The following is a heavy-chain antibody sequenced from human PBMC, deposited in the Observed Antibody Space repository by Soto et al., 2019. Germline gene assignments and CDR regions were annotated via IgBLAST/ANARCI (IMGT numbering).Heavy chain of an antibody. V-gene: IGHV3-23*01. CDR1: GFTFSSYA. J-gene: IGHJ3*02. Sequence: EVQLLESGGGLVQPGGSLRLSCAASGFTFSSYAMSWVRQTPGKGLEWVSGVLGGGGSTFYADSVKGRFTISRDNSKNTLYVQMNSLRAEDTAIYYCAGEGPPRDAFDIWGQGTMVTVSS. CDR3: AGEGPPRDAFDI. CDR2: VLGGGGST.